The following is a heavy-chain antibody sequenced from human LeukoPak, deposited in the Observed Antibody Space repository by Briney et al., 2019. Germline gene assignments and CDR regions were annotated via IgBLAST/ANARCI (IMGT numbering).Heavy chain of an antibody. J-gene: IGHJ4*02. CDR2: IYSGGST. V-gene: IGHV3-53*01. D-gene: IGHD6-6*01. CDR1: GFAVSSNY. CDR3: ASSSDNYFDY. Sequence: SGGSLRLSCAASGFAVSSNYMSWVRQAPGKGLEWVSVIYSGGSTYYADSVKGRFTISRDNSKNTLYLQMNSLRAEDTAAYYCASSSDNYFDYWGQGTLVTVSS.